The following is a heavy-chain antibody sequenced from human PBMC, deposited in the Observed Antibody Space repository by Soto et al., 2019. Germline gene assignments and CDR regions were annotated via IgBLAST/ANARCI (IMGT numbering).Heavy chain of an antibody. D-gene: IGHD6-6*01. V-gene: IGHV1-69*06. CDR1: GGTFSSYA. Sequence: ASGKGSYQASGGTFSSYAISWVRQAPGQGLEWMGGIIPIFGTANYAQKFQGRVTITADKSTSTAYMELSSLRSEDTAVYYCARCHRAARFWPYYYYGMDVWGQGTTVTVSS. CDR3: ARCHRAARFWPYYYYGMDV. CDR2: IIPIFGTA. J-gene: IGHJ6*02.